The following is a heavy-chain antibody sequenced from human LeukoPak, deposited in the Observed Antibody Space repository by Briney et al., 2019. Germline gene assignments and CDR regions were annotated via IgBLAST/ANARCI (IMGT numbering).Heavy chain of an antibody. Sequence: PSETLSLTCAVYGGSFSGYYWSWIRQPPGKGLEWIGYIYYSGSTNYNPSLKSRVTISVDTSKNQFSLKLSSVTAADTAVYYCAREGDGYNYHFDYWGQGTLLTVSS. D-gene: IGHD5-24*01. CDR3: AREGDGYNYHFDY. CDR2: IYYSGST. J-gene: IGHJ4*02. V-gene: IGHV4-59*01. CDR1: GGSFSGYY.